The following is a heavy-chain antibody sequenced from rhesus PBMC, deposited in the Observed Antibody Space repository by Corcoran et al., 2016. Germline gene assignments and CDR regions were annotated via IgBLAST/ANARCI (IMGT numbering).Heavy chain of an antibody. CDR2: ISGSSGRI. D-gene: IGHD6-25*01. CDR3: ASPFTAAGGY. CDR1: GYSISSGYY. V-gene: IGHV4-99*01. J-gene: IGHJ4*01. Sequence: QVQLQESGPGLVKPSETLSLTCAVSGYSISSGYYWGWIRSPPGKGLEYIGYISGSSGRIYYNPSLKSRVTISKDTSKNQFSLKLGSVTASDTAVYYCASPFTAAGGYWGQGVLVTVSS.